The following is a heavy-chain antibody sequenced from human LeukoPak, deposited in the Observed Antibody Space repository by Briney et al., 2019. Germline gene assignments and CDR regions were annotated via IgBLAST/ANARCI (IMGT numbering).Heavy chain of an antibody. CDR2: IYYSGST. J-gene: IGHJ4*02. CDR1: GGSISSYY. V-gene: IGHV4-59*01. Sequence: PSETLSLTCTVSGGSISSYYWSWIRQPPGKGLEWTGYIYYSGSTNYNPSLKSRVTISVDTSKNQFSLKLSSVTAADTAVYYCARELLSGDFDYWGQGTLVTVSS. CDR3: ARELLSGDFDY.